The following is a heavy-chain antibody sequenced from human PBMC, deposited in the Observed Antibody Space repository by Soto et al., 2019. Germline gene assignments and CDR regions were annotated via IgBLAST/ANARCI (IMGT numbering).Heavy chain of an antibody. V-gene: IGHV3-23*01. CDR1: GFTFSSYA. J-gene: IGHJ4*02. CDR3: ARDPIAVAGYYFDY. CDR2: ISGSGGST. D-gene: IGHD6-19*01. Sequence: EVQLLESGGGLVQPGGSLRLSCAASGFTFSSYAMSWVRQAPGKGLEWVSAISGSGGSTYHADSVKGRFTISRDNSKNTKYLKMNSLRAEDTAVYYCARDPIAVAGYYFDYWGQGTLVTVSS.